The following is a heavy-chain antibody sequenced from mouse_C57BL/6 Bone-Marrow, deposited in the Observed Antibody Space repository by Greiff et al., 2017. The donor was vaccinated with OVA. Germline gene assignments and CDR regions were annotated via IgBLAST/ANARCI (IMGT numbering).Heavy chain of an antibody. CDR3: AGITTVVAYYYAMDY. CDR2: INPYNGGT. CDR1: GYTFTDYY. D-gene: IGHD1-1*01. V-gene: IGHV1-19*01. Sequence: EVKLQESGPVLVKPGASVKMSCKASGYTFTDYYMNWVKQSHGKSLEWIGVINPYNGGTSYNQKFKGKATLTVDESSSTAYMELNSLTSEDSAVYYCAGITTVVAYYYAMDYWGQGTSVTVSS. J-gene: IGHJ4*01.